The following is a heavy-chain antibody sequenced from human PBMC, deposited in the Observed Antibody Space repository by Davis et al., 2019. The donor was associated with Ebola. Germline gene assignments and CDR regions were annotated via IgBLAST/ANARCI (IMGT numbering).Heavy chain of an antibody. D-gene: IGHD2-2*01. CDR1: GGTFSSYT. V-gene: IGHV1-69*02. Sequence: SVKVSCKASGGTFSSYTISWVRQAPGQGLEWMGRIIPILGIANYAQKFQGRVTITADKSTSTAYMELSSLRSEDTAVYYCAGVHRQLLSGWYYFDYWGQGTLVTVSS. J-gene: IGHJ4*02. CDR2: IIPILGIA. CDR3: AGVHRQLLSGWYYFDY.